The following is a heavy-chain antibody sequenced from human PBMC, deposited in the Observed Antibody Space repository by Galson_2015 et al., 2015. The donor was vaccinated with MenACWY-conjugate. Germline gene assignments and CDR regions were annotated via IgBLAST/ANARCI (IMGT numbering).Heavy chain of an antibody. CDR3: ASSRTFFDY. V-gene: IGHV3-23*01. CDR2: ISSSGGST. Sequence: SLRLSCAAPGITFSSYAMSWVRQAPGKGLEWVSSISSSGGSTYYADSVKGRFTISRDNSKNTLYLQMDSLSAEDTAVYYCASSRTFFDYWGQGTLVTVSS. J-gene: IGHJ4*02. CDR1: GITFSSYA. D-gene: IGHD2-2*01.